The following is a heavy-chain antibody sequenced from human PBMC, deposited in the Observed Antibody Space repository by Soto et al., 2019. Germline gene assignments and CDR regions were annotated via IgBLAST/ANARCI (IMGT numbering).Heavy chain of an antibody. CDR1: GFSLSNARMG. D-gene: IGHD3-10*01. Sequence: QVTLKESGPVLVKPTKTLTLTCTVSGFSLSNARMGVSWIRQPPGKALEWLAHIFSNDQKSYSTSLKSRLTISKDTSKSQWVLTITNLDAVDTATYYCARLFVGEYFLDYWGQGTLVTVSS. J-gene: IGHJ4*02. V-gene: IGHV2-26*01. CDR3: ARLFVGEYFLDY. CDR2: IFSNDQK.